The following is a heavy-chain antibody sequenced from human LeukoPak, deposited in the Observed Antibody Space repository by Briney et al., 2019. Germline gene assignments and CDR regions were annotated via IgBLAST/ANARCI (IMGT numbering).Heavy chain of an antibody. CDR1: GFTFSGYT. CDR2: ISGPGSTT. Sequence: QAGGSLRLSCAASGFTFSGYTMTWVRQAPGKGLEWVATISGPGSTTYYADSVKGRFTISRDNSQNTLYLQMNSLRAEDTAIYYCAKGLLTKTHGISWDPFDSWGQGTLVSVPS. CDR3: AKGLLTKTHGISWDPFDS. D-gene: IGHD6-13*01. J-gene: IGHJ4*02. V-gene: IGHV3-23*01.